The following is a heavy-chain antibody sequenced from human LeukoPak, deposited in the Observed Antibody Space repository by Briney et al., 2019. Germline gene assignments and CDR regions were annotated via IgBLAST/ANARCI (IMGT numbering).Heavy chain of an antibody. Sequence: GGSLRLSCAASGFTVSSNYMGWVRQAPGKGLEWVSVIYSSGSTYYADSVKGRFTISRDNSKNTLYLQMNSLRAEDTAVYYCARDRGLRILDYWGQGTLVTVSS. J-gene: IGHJ4*02. V-gene: IGHV3-66*01. CDR3: ARDRGLRILDY. CDR2: IYSSGST. CDR1: GFTVSSNY. D-gene: IGHD5/OR15-5a*01.